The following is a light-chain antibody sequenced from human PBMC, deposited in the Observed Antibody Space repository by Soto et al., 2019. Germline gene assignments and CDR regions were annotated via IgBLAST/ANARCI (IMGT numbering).Light chain of an antibody. CDR2: RDS. V-gene: IGLV3-9*01. J-gene: IGLJ2*01. CDR1: NIGSKN. CDR3: QVWDSSTAV. Sequence: SYELTQPLSVSVALGQTARITCGGNNIGSKNVHWYQQKPGQAPVLVIYRDSNRPYGIPERFSGYNSGNTATLTISRAQAGDEADYYCQVWDSSTAVFGGGTKLTVL.